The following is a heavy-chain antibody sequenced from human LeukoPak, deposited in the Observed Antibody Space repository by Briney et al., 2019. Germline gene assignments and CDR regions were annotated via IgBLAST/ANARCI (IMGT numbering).Heavy chain of an antibody. CDR3: ARADCSSTSCLNAFDI. CDR2: INPNSGGT. J-gene: IGHJ3*02. V-gene: IGHV1-2*06. D-gene: IGHD2-2*01. CDR1: GYTFTGYY. Sequence: ASVKVSCKASGYTFTGYYMHWVRQVPGQGLEWRGRINPNSGGTNYAQKFQGRVTMTRDTSISTAYMELSRLRSDDTAVYYCARADCSSTSCLNAFDIWGQGTMVTVSS.